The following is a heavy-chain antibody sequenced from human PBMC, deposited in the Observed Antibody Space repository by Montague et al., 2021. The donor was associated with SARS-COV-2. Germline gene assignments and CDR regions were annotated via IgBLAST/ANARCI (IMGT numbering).Heavy chain of an antibody. CDR1: GFTFSSYE. D-gene: IGHD3-22*01. CDR3: ARDDYYDSSGYPFDY. V-gene: IGHV3-48*03. J-gene: IGHJ4*02. Sequence: SLRLSCAASGFTFSSYEMNWVRQAPGKGLEWVSYISSSGSTICYXDSVKGRFTISRDNAKNSLYLQMNSLRAEDAAVYYCARDDYYDSSGYPFDYWGQGTLVTVSS. CDR2: ISSSGSTI.